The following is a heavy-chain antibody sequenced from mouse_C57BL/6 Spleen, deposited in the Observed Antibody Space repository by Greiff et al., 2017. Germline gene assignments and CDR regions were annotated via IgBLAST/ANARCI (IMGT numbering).Heavy chain of an antibody. CDR2: IHPNSGST. Sequence: QVQLQQPGAELVKPGASVKLSCKASGYTFTSYWMHWVKQRPGQGLEWIGIIHPNSGSTNYNEKFKSKATLTVDQSSSTAYMQLSSLTSEDSAVYYWHDGSSYGFAYWGQGTLVTVSA. J-gene: IGHJ3*01. D-gene: IGHD1-1*01. V-gene: IGHV1-64*01. CDR3: HDGSSYGFAY. CDR1: GYTFTSYW.